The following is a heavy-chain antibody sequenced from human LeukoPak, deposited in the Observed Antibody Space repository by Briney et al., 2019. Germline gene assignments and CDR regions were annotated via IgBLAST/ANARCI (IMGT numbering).Heavy chain of an antibody. V-gene: IGHV4-59*12. Sequence: PSETLSLTCTVSGGSISSYYWSWIRQPPGKGLEWIGYLHYSGSTKYNPSLKSRVTISIDTSKNQFSLKLSSVTAADTAVYYCARGPRIQPPRHDFDYWGQGTLVTVSS. D-gene: IGHD5-18*01. J-gene: IGHJ4*02. CDR2: LHYSGST. CDR1: GGSISSYY. CDR3: ARGPRIQPPRHDFDY.